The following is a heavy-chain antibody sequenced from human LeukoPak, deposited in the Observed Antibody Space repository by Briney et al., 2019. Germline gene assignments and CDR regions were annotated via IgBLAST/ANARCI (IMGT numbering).Heavy chain of an antibody. CDR3: ARARGSAGVFDP. CDR1: GGSGDCIY. CDR2: IYNSGST. V-gene: IGHV4-59*02. Sequence: SETLSRTCSVYGGSGDCIYWIWLPRPPGKGLVWIMYIYNSGSTNYNPSLKSRVTISVDTSKTLLSLKLTAVTAADTAVYYCARARGSAGVFDPWGQGTLVTVSS. D-gene: IGHD3-16*01. J-gene: IGHJ5*02.